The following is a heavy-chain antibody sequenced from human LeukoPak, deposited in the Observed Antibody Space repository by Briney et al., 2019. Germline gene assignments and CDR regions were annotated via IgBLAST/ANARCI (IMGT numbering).Heavy chain of an antibody. J-gene: IGHJ6*02. D-gene: IGHD6-13*01. CDR2: IIPILGIA. CDR1: GGTFSSYA. V-gene: IGHV1-69*04. CDR3: ASPKGSSSWYRSPYYYYGMDV. Sequence: SVKVSCKASGGTFSSYAISWVRQAPGQGLEWMGRIIPILGIANYAQKFQGRVTITADKSTSTAYMKLSSLRSEDTAVYYCASPKGSSSWYRSPYYYYGMDVWGQGTTVTVSS.